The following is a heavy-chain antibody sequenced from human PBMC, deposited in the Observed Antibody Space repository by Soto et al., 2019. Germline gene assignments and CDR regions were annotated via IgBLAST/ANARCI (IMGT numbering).Heavy chain of an antibody. CDR1: GFTFSSYG. CDR3: AKDMYSYYYSGDLDD. CDR2: ISYDGSNK. Sequence: RLSCATSGFTFSSYGMHWVRQAPGKGLEWVAVISYDGSNKYYADSVKGRFTISRDNSKNTLYLQMNSLRAEDTAVYYCAKDMYSYYYSGDLDDWGQGTLVTVSS. D-gene: IGHD2-21*01. J-gene: IGHJ4*02. V-gene: IGHV3-30*18.